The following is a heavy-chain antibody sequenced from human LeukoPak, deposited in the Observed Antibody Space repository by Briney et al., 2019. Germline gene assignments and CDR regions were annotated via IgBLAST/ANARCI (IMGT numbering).Heavy chain of an antibody. CDR3: ARGGEPYCGGDCSGIDY. Sequence: GASVKVSCKASGYTFTGYYMHWVRQAPGQGLEWMGWINPNSGGTNYAQKFQGRVTMTRDTSISTAYMELSRLRSDDTAVYYCARGGEPYCGGDCSGIDYWGQGTLVTVSS. CDR1: GYTFTGYY. CDR2: INPNSGGT. D-gene: IGHD2-21*02. V-gene: IGHV1-2*02. J-gene: IGHJ4*02.